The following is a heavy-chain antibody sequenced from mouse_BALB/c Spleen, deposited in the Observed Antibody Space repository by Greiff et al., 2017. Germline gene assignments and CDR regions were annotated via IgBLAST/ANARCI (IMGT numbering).Heavy chain of an antibody. CDR3: AREAYGKGNAMDY. D-gene: IGHD2-1*01. V-gene: IGHV5-6-5*01. CDR1: GFTFSSYA. J-gene: IGHJ4*01. Sequence: EVQVVESGGGLVKPGGSLKLSCAASGFTFSSYAMSWVRQTPEKRLEWVASISSGGSTYYPDSVKGRFTISRDNARNILYLQMSSLRSEDTAMYYCAREAYGKGNAMDYWGQGTSVTVSS. CDR2: ISSGGST.